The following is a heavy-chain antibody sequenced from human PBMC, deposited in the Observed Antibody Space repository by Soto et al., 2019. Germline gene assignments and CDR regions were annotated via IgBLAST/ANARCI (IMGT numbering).Heavy chain of an antibody. D-gene: IGHD6-6*01. CDR3: ESCIAARQFDF. V-gene: IGHV3-23*01. CDR2: ISTSGGST. CDR1: GFTFSSYA. Sequence: GGSLRLSCAASGFTFSSYAMSWVRQAPGKGLEWVSAISTSGGSTYYADSVKGRFTISRDNSKNTLYLQMNSLRAEETAVYYCESCIAARQFDFWGQGTLVTVSS. J-gene: IGHJ4*02.